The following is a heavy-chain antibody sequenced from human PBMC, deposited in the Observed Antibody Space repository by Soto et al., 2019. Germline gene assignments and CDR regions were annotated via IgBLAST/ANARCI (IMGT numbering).Heavy chain of an antibody. CDR3: AKEKADTAPYFDY. J-gene: IGHJ4*02. Sequence: GGSLRLSCAASGFTFSSYGMHWVRQAPGKGLEWVAVISYDGSNKYYADSVKGRFTISRDNSKNTLYLQMNSLRAEDTAVYYCAKEKADTAPYFDYWGQGTLVTVSS. CDR1: GFTFSSYG. D-gene: IGHD5-18*01. CDR2: ISYDGSNK. V-gene: IGHV3-30*18.